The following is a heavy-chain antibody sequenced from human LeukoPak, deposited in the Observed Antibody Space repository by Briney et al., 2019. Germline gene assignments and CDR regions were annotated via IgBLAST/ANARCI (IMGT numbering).Heavy chain of an antibody. Sequence: ASVKVSCKTFGYTFTSYGISWVRQAPGQGLEWMGWISAYNGNTNYAQNLQGRVTMTTATSTTTAYMELRSLRSDDTAVYYCARTPVDFNTVTPTDVRYWGQGTLVTVSS. CDR3: ARTPVDFNTVTPTDVRY. D-gene: IGHD4-17*01. J-gene: IGHJ4*02. CDR1: GYTFTSYG. V-gene: IGHV1-18*01. CDR2: ISAYNGNT.